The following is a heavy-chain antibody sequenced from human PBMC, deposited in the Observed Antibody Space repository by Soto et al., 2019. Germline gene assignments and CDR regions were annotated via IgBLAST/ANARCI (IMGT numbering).Heavy chain of an antibody. CDR2: IWYDGSNK. CDR3: ARVSSSWYGLGFFDY. J-gene: IGHJ4*02. D-gene: IGHD6-13*01. V-gene: IGHV3-33*01. Sequence: QVQLVESGGGVVQPGRSLRLSCAASGFTFSSYGMHWVRQAPGKGLEWVAVIWYDGSNKYYADSVKGRFTISRDNSKNTLYLQMNSLRAEDTAVYYCARVSSSWYGLGFFDYWGQGTLVTVSS. CDR1: GFTFSSYG.